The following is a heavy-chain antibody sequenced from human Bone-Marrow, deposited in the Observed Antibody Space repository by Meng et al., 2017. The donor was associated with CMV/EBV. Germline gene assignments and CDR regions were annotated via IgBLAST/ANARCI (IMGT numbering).Heavy chain of an antibody. CDR3: ASRPGAIFGVVIIPNFDF. J-gene: IGHJ4*02. CDR2: ISGSGGRT. CDR1: TFTGND. D-gene: IGHD3-3*01. V-gene: IGHV3-23*01. Sequence: TFTGNDMTWVREGPGKGLEWDAGISGSGGRTCYEDAVKGRCTITRNNSKNTLYLQMNSLRAEDTAIYYCASRPGAIFGVVIIPNFDFWGQGTLVTVSS.